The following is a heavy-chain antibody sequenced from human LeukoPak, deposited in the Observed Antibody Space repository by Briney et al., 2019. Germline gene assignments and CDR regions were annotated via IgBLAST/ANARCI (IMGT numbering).Heavy chain of an antibody. CDR1: GFTFNNYI. CDR3: TRDAPSFSDTWYHNTEFYLEY. J-gene: IGHJ4*02. Sequence: SGGSLRLSCAASGFTFNNYIMHWVRQAPGKGLEWVAVIWSDGSRKFYADSVKGRFTISRDNFKNTVLLEMNSLRAEDTALYYCTRDAPSFSDTWYHNTEFYLEYWGQETLVTVSS. D-gene: IGHD6-13*01. CDR2: IWSDGSRK. V-gene: IGHV3-33*01.